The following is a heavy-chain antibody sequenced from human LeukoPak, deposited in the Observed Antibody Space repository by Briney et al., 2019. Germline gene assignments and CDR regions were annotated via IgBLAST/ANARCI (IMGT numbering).Heavy chain of an antibody. Sequence: SGGSLRLSCAASGFTFNSYAMAWVRRAPEKGLEWVSSITDSGISTYYADSVKGRFTISRDNSKNTLYLQMNSLRAEDTAVYYCAKGSRGNYDYWGQGTLVTVSS. D-gene: IGHD1-26*01. V-gene: IGHV3-23*01. CDR3: AKGSRGNYDY. CDR2: ITDSGIST. CDR1: GFTFNSYA. J-gene: IGHJ4*02.